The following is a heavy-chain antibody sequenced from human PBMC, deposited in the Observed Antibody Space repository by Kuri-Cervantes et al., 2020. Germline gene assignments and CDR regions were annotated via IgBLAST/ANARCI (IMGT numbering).Heavy chain of an antibody. J-gene: IGHJ4*02. D-gene: IGHD1-1*01. V-gene: IGHV6-1*01. CDR3: ASATSNWLGALDY. CDR1: GDSVSSNSAA. CDR2: TYYRSKWYN. Sequence: LRLSCAISGDSVSSNSAAWNWIRQSPSRGLEWLGRTYYRSKWYNDYAVSVKSRITINPDTSKNQFSLKLSSVTAADTAVYYCASATSNWLGALDYWGQGTLVTVSS.